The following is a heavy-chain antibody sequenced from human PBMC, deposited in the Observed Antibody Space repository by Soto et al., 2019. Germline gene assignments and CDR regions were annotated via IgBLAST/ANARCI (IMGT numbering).Heavy chain of an antibody. CDR2: IFYTGNT. CDR1: GGTISSYY. CDR3: ARSGHTFGGVV. V-gene: IGHV4-59*01. D-gene: IGHD3-16*01. Sequence: SETLSLTCTVSGGTISSYYCSWIRQPPGKGLEYIGYIFYTGNTNYNPSLKSRVTMSVDTSKNQISLNLNSVTAADTAVYYCARSGHTFGGVVWGQGILVTVSS. J-gene: IGHJ4*02.